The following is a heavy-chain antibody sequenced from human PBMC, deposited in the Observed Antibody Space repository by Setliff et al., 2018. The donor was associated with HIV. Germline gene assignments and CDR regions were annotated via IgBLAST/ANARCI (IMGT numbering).Heavy chain of an antibody. CDR2: TYYRSKWYN. V-gene: IGHV6-1*01. Sequence: SGDSVSSNSAAWNWIRQPPSRGLEWLGRTYYRSKWYNDYAVSVKSRITINPDTSKNQFSLQLNSVTPEDTAVYYCARGGDWDDNYYMDVWGKGTTVTVSS. J-gene: IGHJ6*03. D-gene: IGHD1-1*01. CDR1: GDSVSSNSAA. CDR3: ARGGDWDDNYYMDV.